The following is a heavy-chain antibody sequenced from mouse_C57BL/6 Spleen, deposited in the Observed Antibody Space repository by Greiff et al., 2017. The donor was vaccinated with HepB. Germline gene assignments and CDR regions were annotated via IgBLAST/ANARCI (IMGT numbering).Heavy chain of an antibody. CDR1: GYTFTDYE. CDR2: IDPETGGT. J-gene: IGHJ2*01. D-gene: IGHD1-1*01. Sequence: QVQLQQSGAELVRPGASVTLSCKASGYTFTDYEMHWVKQTPVHGLEWIGAIDPETGGTAYNQKFKGKAILTADKSSSTAYMELRSLTSEDSAVYYCTRSLDYGSSPLDYRGQGTTLTVSS. CDR3: TRSLDYGSSPLDY. V-gene: IGHV1-15*01.